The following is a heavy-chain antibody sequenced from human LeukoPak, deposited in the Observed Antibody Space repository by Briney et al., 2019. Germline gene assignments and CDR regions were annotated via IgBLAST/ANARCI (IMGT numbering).Heavy chain of an antibody. CDR2: ISGSGGNT. V-gene: IGHV3-23*01. J-gene: IGHJ4*02. D-gene: IGHD6-19*01. CDR3: AEGIGGGYGSGSAFDY. CDR1: GLTFNTYA. Sequence: GGSLRLSCAVSGLTFNTYAMSWVRQAPGRGLEWVSTISGSGGNTNYADSVKGRFTISRDNSNNTLYLRMNSLRAEDTAVYYCAEGIGGGYGSGSAFDYWGQGTLVAVSS.